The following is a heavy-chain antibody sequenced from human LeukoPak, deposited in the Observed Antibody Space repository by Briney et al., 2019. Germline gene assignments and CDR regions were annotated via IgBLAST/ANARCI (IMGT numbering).Heavy chain of an antibody. CDR1: GFTFSSYE. J-gene: IGHJ4*02. CDR2: ISSSGSTI. Sequence: GGSLRLFCAASGFTFSSYEMNWVRQAPGKGLEWVSYISSSGSTIYYADSVKGRFTISRDNAKNSLYLQMNSLRAEDTAVYYCARGDGSGSYWGNLDYWGQGTLVTVSS. D-gene: IGHD3-10*01. CDR3: ARGDGSGSYWGNLDY. V-gene: IGHV3-48*03.